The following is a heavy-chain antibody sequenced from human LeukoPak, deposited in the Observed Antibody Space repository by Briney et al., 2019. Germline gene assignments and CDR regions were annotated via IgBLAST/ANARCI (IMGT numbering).Heavy chain of an antibody. CDR3: ARVNDVVVPAANWLDP. Sequence: SQTLSLTCTVSGGSISSGSYYWSWIRQPAGKGLEWIGRIYTSGSTNYNPSLKSRVTISVDTSKNQFSLKLSSVTAADTAVYHCARVNDVVVPAANWLDPWGQGTLVTVSS. CDR2: IYTSGST. CDR1: GGSISSGSYY. V-gene: IGHV4-61*02. J-gene: IGHJ5*02. D-gene: IGHD2-2*01.